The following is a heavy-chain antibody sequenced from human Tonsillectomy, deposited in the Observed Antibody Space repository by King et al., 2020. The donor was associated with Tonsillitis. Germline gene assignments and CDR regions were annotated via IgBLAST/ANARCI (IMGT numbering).Heavy chain of an antibody. D-gene: IGHD2-21*02. CDR1: GGSISSYY. CDR2: IYYSGST. CDR3: SRGGYCGGDCYPHFDY. V-gene: IGHV4-59*01. J-gene: IGHJ4*02. Sequence: VQLQESGPGLVKPSETLSLTCTVSGGSISSYYWSWIRQPPGKGLEWIGYIYYSGSTNYNPSLKSRVTISVDTSKNQFSLKLSSVTDADTAVYYCSRGGYCGGDCYPHFDYWGQGTLVTVSS.